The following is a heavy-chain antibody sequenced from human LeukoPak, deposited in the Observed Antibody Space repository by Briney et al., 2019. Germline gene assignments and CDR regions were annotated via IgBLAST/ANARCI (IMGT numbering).Heavy chain of an antibody. Sequence: PGGSLRLSCAVFGFTFSNYWMSWVRQAPGKGLKWVANIKEDGSEKYYADSVKGRFPISRDNAKISLNLQMNSRRAEDTSVYYSAREGLRFGLDSGKTRQAYWDSWGQGTMVTVSS. CDR1: GFTFSNYW. CDR3: AREGLRFGLDSGKTRQAYWDS. CDR2: IKEDGSEK. V-gene: IGHV3-7*04. D-gene: IGHD2-21*01. J-gene: IGHJ3*01.